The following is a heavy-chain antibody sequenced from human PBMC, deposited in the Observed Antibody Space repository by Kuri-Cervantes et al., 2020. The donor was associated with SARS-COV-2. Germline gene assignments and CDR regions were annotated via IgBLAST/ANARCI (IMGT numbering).Heavy chain of an antibody. CDR2: ISSSSSYI. J-gene: IGHJ4*02. CDR1: GFTFSSYS. V-gene: IGHV3-21*01. Sequence: GGSLRLSCAASGFTFSSYSMNWVRQAPGKGLEWVSSISSSSSYIYYADSVKGRFTISRDNAKNSLYLQMNSLRAENTAVYHCARLSAPMVRGVLDYWGQGTLVTVSS. D-gene: IGHD3-10*01. CDR3: ARLSAPMVRGVLDY.